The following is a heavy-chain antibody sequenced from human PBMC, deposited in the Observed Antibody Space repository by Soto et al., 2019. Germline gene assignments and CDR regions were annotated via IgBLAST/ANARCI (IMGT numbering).Heavy chain of an antibody. CDR3: AADAKGIPFDY. Sequence: EVQLVETGGDLIQPGGSLRLSCAVSGFTVSSNHMSWVRQAPGKGLEWVSIIDSGGRTYYADSVKGRFTISRDTSKSTLFLQMNSRRVEDSAVYYGAADAKGIPFDYWGQGTLVTVAS. CDR1: GFTVSSNH. V-gene: IGHV3-53*02. J-gene: IGHJ4*02. CDR2: IDSGGRT.